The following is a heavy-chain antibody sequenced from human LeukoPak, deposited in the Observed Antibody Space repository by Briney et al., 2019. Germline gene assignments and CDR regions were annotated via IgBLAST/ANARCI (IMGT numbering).Heavy chain of an antibody. CDR2: ISSSSSYI. D-gene: IGHD3-22*01. CDR1: GFTFSSYS. Sequence: GGSLRLSCAASGFTFSSYSMNWVRQAPGKGLEWVSSISSSSSYIYYADSVKGRFTISRDNAKNSLYLQMNSPRAEDTAVYYCARESSGYYRTNSGDYWGQGTLVTVSS. J-gene: IGHJ4*02. CDR3: ARESSGYYRTNSGDY. V-gene: IGHV3-21*01.